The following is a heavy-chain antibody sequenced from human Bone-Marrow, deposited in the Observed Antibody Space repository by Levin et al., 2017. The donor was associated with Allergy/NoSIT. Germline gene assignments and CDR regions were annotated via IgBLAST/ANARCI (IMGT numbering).Heavy chain of an antibody. CDR1: GFTFSSYS. V-gene: IGHV3-48*01. CDR2: ISSSSSTI. Sequence: GESLKISCAASGFTFSSYSMNWVRQAPGKGLEWVSYISSSSSTIYYADSVKGRFTISRDNAKNSLYLQMNSLRAEDTAVYYCAREGVYYYDSSGYQNYYFDYWGQGTLVTVSS. D-gene: IGHD3-22*01. CDR3: AREGVYYYDSSGYQNYYFDY. J-gene: IGHJ4*02.